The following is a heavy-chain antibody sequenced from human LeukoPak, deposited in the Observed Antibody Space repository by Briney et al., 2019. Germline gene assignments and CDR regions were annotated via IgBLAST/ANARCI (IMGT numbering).Heavy chain of an antibody. V-gene: IGHV1-69*04. CDR3: ARDLSGYYDSSGYYFDY. D-gene: IGHD3-22*01. CDR2: IIPILGIA. Sequence: ASVKVSCTASGYTFTAYYIHWVRQAPGQGLEWMGRIIPILGIANYAQKFQGRVTITADKSTSTAYMELSSLRSEDTAVYYCARDLSGYYDSSGYYFDYWGQGTLVTVSS. CDR1: GYTFTAYY. J-gene: IGHJ4*02.